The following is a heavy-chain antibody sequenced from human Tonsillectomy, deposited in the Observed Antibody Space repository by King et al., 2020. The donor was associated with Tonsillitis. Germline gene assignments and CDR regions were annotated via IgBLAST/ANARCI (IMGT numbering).Heavy chain of an antibody. CDR2: ISSSSDTI. Sequence: VQLVESGGGLVQPGGSLRLSCTASEFTFSSYTMNWVRQAPGSGLEWISAISSSSDTIYYADSVKGRFTVSRDNAKNSLHLQMNGLRAADTAVYYRARAAFWGGYGDFYYYYYMDVWGKGTTVTVSS. D-gene: IGHD4-17*01. CDR1: EFTFSSYT. CDR3: ARAAFWGGYGDFYYYYYMDV. V-gene: IGHV3-48*01. J-gene: IGHJ6*03.